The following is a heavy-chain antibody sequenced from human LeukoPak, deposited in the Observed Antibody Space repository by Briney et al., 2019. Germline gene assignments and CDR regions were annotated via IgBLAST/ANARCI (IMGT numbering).Heavy chain of an antibody. V-gene: IGHV3-13*01. CDR2: IGTAGDT. J-gene: IGHJ6*03. CDR3: AKGGQDIIVPGNYYYYYMDV. CDR1: GFTFSSYD. D-gene: IGHD2-8*01. Sequence: GGSLRLSCAASGFTFSSYDMHWVRQATGKGLEWVSAIGTAGDTYYPGSVKGRFTISRDNSKNTLYLQMNSLRAEDTAIYYCAKGGQDIIVPGNYYYYYMDVWGKGTTVTVSS.